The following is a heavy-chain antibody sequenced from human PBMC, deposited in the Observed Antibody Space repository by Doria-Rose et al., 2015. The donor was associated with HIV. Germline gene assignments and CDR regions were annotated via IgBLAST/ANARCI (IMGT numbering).Heavy chain of an antibody. CDR2: TYYTGTS. CDR3: ARMGSYRELDY. Sequence: QVQLQESGPGLVKPSETLSLTCSVSGASVSSRGYYWNWIRQVPGKGLESLGYTYYTGTSDYSPSLKSRLNMAVDTSKNQFSLKLSFVIVADTAVYYCARMGSYRELDYWGQGALVIVSA. D-gene: IGHD3-3*01. CDR1: GASVSSRGYY. V-gene: IGHV4-31*03. J-gene: IGHJ4*02.